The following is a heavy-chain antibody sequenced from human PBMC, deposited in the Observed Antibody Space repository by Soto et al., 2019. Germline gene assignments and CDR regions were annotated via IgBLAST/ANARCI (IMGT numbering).Heavy chain of an antibody. CDR3: AKGAVAGTPTSYYYYGMDV. Sequence: QVQLLQSGAEVKKPGSSVRVSCEASGGTFGTYAISWVRQAPGQGLEWMGEIIPIFGTVNYAQKFQGRVTITADESTTTVYMDLRSLRSDDTAVYYCAKGAVAGTPTSYYYYGMDVWGQGTTVTVSS. CDR1: GGTFGTYA. D-gene: IGHD6-19*01. V-gene: IGHV1-69*12. J-gene: IGHJ6*02. CDR2: IIPIFGTV.